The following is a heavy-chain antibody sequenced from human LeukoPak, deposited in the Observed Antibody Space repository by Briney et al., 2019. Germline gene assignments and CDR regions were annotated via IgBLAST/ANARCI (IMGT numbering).Heavy chain of an antibody. CDR3: ARVSGPGMNEYYHL. Sequence: GGSLRLSCAASGCAVSSNYMRWVRQAPGKGLVWVSRINDDGSFRRYANSVKGQFTISRDNAKNTLFLQMDSLRAEDTAVSYCARVSGPGMNEYYHLWGQGTLVTVSS. D-gene: IGHD3-10*01. CDR2: INDDGSFR. J-gene: IGHJ1*01. V-gene: IGHV3-74*01. CDR1: GCAVSSNY.